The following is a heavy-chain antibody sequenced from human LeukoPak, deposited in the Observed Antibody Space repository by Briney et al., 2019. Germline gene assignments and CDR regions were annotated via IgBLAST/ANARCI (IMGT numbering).Heavy chain of an antibody. CDR1: GYTFSSYD. V-gene: IGHV1-8*03. CDR2: MNPNSGDR. Sequence: ASVKVSCKASGYTFSSYDINWVRQATGQGLEWMGWMNPNSGDRGYAQKFQGRVAITRNTSISTAYMELSSLRSEDSAVYYCATLPYYYDSSGSYYFDYWGQGTLVTVSS. J-gene: IGHJ4*02. D-gene: IGHD3-22*01. CDR3: ATLPYYYDSSGSYYFDY.